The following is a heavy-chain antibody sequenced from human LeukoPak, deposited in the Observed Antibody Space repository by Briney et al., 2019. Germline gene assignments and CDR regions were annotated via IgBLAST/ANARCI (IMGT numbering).Heavy chain of an antibody. CDR2: ISAYNGNT. V-gene: IGHV1-18*01. Sequence: ASVKVSCKASGYTFTSYGISWVRQAPGQGLEWMGWISAYNGNTNYAQKLQGRDTMTTDTSTSTAYMELRSLRSDDTAVYYCARVDMIVVVGHAFDIWGQGTMVTVSS. J-gene: IGHJ3*02. CDR3: ARVDMIVVVGHAFDI. CDR1: GYTFTSYG. D-gene: IGHD3-22*01.